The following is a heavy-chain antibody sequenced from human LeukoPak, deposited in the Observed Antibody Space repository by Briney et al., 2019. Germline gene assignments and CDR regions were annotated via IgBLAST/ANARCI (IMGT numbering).Heavy chain of an antibody. D-gene: IGHD3-16*02. CDR3: ARGRTYYDYVWGSYRTPFDY. V-gene: IGHV4-61*01. CDR2: IYYSGST. CDR1: GGSVSSGSYY. J-gene: IGHJ4*02. Sequence: SETLSLTCTVSGGSVSSGSYYWSWIRQPPGKGLEWIGYIYYSGSTNYNPSLKSRVTISVDTSKNQFSLKLSSVTAADTAVYYCARGRTYYDYVWGSYRTPFDYWGQGTLVTVSS.